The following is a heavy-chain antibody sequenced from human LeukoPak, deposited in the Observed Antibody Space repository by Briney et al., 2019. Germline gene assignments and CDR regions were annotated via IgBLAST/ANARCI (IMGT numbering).Heavy chain of an antibody. J-gene: IGHJ4*02. CDR3: AKSGGYGLIDY. CDR1: GASISGSGYY. V-gene: IGHV4-39*01. Sequence: TSETLSLTCAVSGASISGSGYYWGWIRQPPGKGLEWIGNIYYSGSTYYNASLQSRVTISIDTSKNQFSLRLNSVTAADTAMYYCAKSGGYGLIDYWGQGTLVTVSS. D-gene: IGHD1-26*01. CDR2: IYYSGST.